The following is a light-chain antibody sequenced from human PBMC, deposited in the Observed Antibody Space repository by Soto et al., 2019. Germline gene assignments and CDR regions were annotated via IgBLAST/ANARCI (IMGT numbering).Light chain of an antibody. V-gene: IGKV2D-29*01. CDR3: MQSLQPPLT. CDR1: QSLLDSDGKTF. Sequence: DLVMTQTPLSLSVTPGQPASISCKSSQSLLDSDGKTFLYWYVHKPGHPPQLLIYEVSNRFAGVPDRFSGSGSETDFTLEISRVEADDVAMYYCMQSLQPPLTFGGGTRVDIK. CDR2: EVS. J-gene: IGKJ4*01.